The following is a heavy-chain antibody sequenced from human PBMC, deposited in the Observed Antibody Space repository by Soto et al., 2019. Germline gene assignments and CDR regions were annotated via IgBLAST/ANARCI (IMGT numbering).Heavy chain of an antibody. V-gene: IGHV3-33*01. CDR1: GFTFSSYG. J-gene: IGHJ2*01. Sequence: QVHLVESGGGVVQPGRSLRLSCAASGFTFSSYGMHWVRQAPGKGLEWVAIIWYDGSNKYYADSVKGRFTISRDNSNNTLYLQMNSLRAEDTAVYYCARDNVRRYSSSPSYWYFDLWGRGTLVTVSS. CDR2: IWYDGSNK. D-gene: IGHD6-6*01. CDR3: ARDNVRRYSSSPSYWYFDL.